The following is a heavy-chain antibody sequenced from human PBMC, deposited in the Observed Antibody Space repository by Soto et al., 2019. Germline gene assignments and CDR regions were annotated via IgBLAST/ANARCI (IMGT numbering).Heavy chain of an antibody. D-gene: IGHD1-26*01. CDR3: ARGGAGPSDY. V-gene: IGHV3-21*01. CDR1: GFTFSSYS. Sequence: LRLSCAASGFTFSSYSMNWVRQAPGKGLEWVSSIFSSSTYIYYADSLKGRFTISRDNAKNSLYLQMNSLRAGDTAVYYCARGGAGPSDYWGQGTLVTVSS. J-gene: IGHJ4*02. CDR2: IFSSSTYI.